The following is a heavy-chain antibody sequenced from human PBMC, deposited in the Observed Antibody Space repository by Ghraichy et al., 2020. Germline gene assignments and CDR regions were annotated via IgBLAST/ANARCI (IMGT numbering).Heavy chain of an antibody. D-gene: IGHD2-15*01. CDR1: GGSFSGYY. V-gene: IGHV4-34*01. J-gene: IGHJ3*02. Sequence: SETLSLTCAVYGGSFSGYYWSWIRQPPGKGLEWIGEINHSGSTNYNPSLKSRVTISVDTSKNQFSLKLSSVTAADTAVYYCATGRLGNCSCGTCDLADGFDIWGQGTMVTVSS. CDR3: ATGRLGNCSCGTCDLADGFDI. CDR2: INHSGST.